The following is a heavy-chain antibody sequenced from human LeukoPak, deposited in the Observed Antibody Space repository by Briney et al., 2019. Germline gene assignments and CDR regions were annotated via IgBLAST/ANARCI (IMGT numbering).Heavy chain of an antibody. J-gene: IGHJ4*02. CDR2: ITGSTSNT. D-gene: IGHD3-10*01. Sequence: GGSLRLSCAASGFTFSNYRMHWVRQAPGKGLEWVSAITGSTSNTYYADSVKGRFTISRDNSKNTLYLQMNSLRGEDAAVYYCASTSRGVIDYWGQGTLVTVSS. CDR1: GFTFSNYR. CDR3: ASTSRGVIDY. V-gene: IGHV3-21*01.